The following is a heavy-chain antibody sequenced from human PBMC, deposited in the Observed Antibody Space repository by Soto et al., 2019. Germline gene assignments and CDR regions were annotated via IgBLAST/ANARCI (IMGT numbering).Heavy chain of an antibody. J-gene: IGHJ3*01. D-gene: IGHD3-22*01. Sequence: QLQLQESGPGLVRPSETLSLTCIVSGGSISSSSYYWGWIRQPPGKGLEWIGSIYSSGSAYYNPSLTSRVTISVDTSKNQFSLKQTSVTAADTAVYYCATPVSSGYQAFEVWGQGTMVTVSS. V-gene: IGHV4-39*01. CDR3: ATPVSSGYQAFEV. CDR2: IYSSGSA. CDR1: GGSISSSSYY.